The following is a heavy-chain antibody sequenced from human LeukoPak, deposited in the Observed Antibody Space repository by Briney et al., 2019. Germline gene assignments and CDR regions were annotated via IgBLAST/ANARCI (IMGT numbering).Heavy chain of an antibody. J-gene: IGHJ4*02. CDR1: GGTFSSYA. Sequence: SVKVSCKASGGTFSSYAISWVRQAPGQGLEWMGGIIPIFGTANYAQKFQGRVTIIADESTSTAYMELSSLRSEDTAVYYCARRLFSSSFYYDTSGPIGGYFDYWGQGILVTVSS. D-gene: IGHD3-22*01. V-gene: IGHV1-69*13. CDR2: IIPIFGTA. CDR3: ARRLFSSSFYYDTSGPIGGYFDY.